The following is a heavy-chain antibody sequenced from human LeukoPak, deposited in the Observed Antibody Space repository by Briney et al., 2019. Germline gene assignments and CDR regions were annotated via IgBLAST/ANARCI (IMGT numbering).Heavy chain of an antibody. CDR3: AKDQGSGSGYYSWGYFDY. D-gene: IGHD3-10*01. CDR1: GFTFSNFG. V-gene: IGHV3-30*18. J-gene: IGHJ4*02. CDR2: ISYDGSNK. Sequence: PGGSLRLSCAASGFTFSNFGMHWVRQAPGKGLEWVAVISYDGSNKFYPDSVKGRFTISRDNSKNIVYLQMNSLRAEDTAVYYCAKDQGSGSGYYSWGYFDYWGQGTLVTVSS.